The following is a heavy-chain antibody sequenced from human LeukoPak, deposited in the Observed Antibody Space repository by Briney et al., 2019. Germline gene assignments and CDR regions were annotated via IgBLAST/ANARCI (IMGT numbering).Heavy chain of an antibody. V-gene: IGHV3-23*01. CDR1: GFTFSSCA. Sequence: GGSLRLSRVASGFTFSSCAMSWVRQAPGKGLEWISAISGSSGGTYYADSVKGRFTISRDNFRNTLYLQMNSLRAEDTAIFYCAKEASSYSSWYYSDAFDFWGRGTMVTVSS. CDR3: AKEASSYSSWYYSDAFDF. D-gene: IGHD6-13*01. J-gene: IGHJ3*01. CDR2: ISGSSGGT.